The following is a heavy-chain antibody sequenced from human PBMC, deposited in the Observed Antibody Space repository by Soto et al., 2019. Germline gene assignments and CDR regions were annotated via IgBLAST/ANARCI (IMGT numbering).Heavy chain of an antibody. CDR1: GYSFTSYW. Sequence: PGESLKISCKGSGYSFTSYWIGWVRQMPGKGLEWMGIIYPGDSDTRYSPSFQGQVTISADKSISTAYLQWSSLKASDTAMYYCARRRYCSSTSCSWFDPWGQGTLVTVSS. CDR2: IYPGDSDT. J-gene: IGHJ5*02. V-gene: IGHV5-51*01. CDR3: ARRRYCSSTSCSWFDP. D-gene: IGHD2-2*01.